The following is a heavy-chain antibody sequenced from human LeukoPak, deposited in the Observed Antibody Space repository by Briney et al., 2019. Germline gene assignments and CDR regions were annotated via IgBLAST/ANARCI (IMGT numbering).Heavy chain of an antibody. D-gene: IGHD5-18*01. J-gene: IGHJ4*02. Sequence: SETLSLTCTVSGGSISSYYWSWIRQPPGKGLEWIGYFYYSGSTNYNPSLKSRSTISVDTSKNQFSLKLSPVTAADTAVYYCARDPYSNYFDYWGQGTLVTVSS. CDR2: FYYSGST. CDR3: ARDPYSNYFDY. CDR1: GGSISSYY. V-gene: IGHV4-59*12.